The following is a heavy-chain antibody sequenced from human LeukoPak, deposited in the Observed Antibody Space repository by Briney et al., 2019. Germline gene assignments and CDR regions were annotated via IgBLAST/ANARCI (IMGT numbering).Heavy chain of an antibody. CDR3: AKRSGPTLYYYMDV. CDR1: GFTFSSYA. Sequence: PGGSLRLSCAASGFTFSSYAMSWVRQAPGKGLEWVSAISGSGGSTYYADSVKGRFTISRDNSKNTLYLQMNSLRAEDTAVYYRAKRSGPTLYYYMDVWGKGTTVTVSS. V-gene: IGHV3-23*01. CDR2: ISGSGGST. D-gene: IGHD3-3*01. J-gene: IGHJ6*03.